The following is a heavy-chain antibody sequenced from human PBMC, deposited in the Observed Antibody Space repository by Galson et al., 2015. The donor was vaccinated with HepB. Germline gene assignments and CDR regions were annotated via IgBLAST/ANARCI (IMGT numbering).Heavy chain of an antibody. D-gene: IGHD3-22*01. CDR2: IYPGDSDT. J-gene: IGHJ2*01. CDR1: GYSFSSYW. Sequence: QSGAEVKKPGESLKISCKGSGYSFSSYWIGWARQMPGKGLEWMGIIYPGDSDTRYSPSFQGQVTISADKSITTAYLQWSSLKASDTAIYYCARRLYYDSSGYYEGVWYFDLWGRGTLVTVSS. V-gene: IGHV5-51*01. CDR3: ARRLYYDSSGYYEGVWYFDL.